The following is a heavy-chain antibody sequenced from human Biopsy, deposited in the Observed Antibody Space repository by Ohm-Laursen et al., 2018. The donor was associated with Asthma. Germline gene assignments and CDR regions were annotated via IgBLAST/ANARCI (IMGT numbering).Heavy chain of an antibody. V-gene: IGHV4-61*01. CDR3: ARGPNYHGSGRAPIGMDV. J-gene: IGHJ6*02. CDR1: GGSVSTGSYY. Sequence: TLSLTCTVSGGSVSTGSYYWSWIRQPPGKGLEWLGYIYYTGSDNYNPSLKGRVTISVDTSKNQFSLRLNSVTAADTAVYYCARGPNYHGSGRAPIGMDVWGQGTTVTVSS. CDR2: IYYTGSD. D-gene: IGHD3-10*01.